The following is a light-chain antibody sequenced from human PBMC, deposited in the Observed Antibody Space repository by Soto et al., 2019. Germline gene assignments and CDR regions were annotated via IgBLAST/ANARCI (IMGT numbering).Light chain of an antibody. CDR1: QTIRRW. J-gene: IGKJ1*01. Sequence: DIEMTQSPSTLSASVGDRVTITCRASQTIRRWLAWYQQRPGKAPKVLIYDASTLESGVPARFSGSGSETEFTLTISSLQPEDSATYYCQHYNSDPWTFGQGTQVEI. V-gene: IGKV1-5*01. CDR3: QHYNSDPWT. CDR2: DAS.